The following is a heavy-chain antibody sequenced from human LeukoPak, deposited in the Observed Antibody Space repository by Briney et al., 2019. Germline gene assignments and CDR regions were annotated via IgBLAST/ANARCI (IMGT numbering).Heavy chain of an antibody. CDR3: ARITQTDYDFDY. CDR2: ISTYNGNT. V-gene: IGHV1-18*01. J-gene: IGHJ4*02. CDR1: GYTFTSYG. D-gene: IGHD4-17*01. Sequence: GASVKVSCKASGYTFTSYGISWVRQAPGQGLEWMGWISTYNGNTDYAQKLQGRVTMTTDTSTSTAYMELRSLRSDDTAVYYCARITQTDYDFDYWGQGTLVIVSS.